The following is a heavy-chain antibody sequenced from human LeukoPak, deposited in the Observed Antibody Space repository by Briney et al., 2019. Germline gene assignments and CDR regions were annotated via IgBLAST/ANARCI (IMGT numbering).Heavy chain of an antibody. CDR1: GGSISSYY. CDR2: IYYSGST. D-gene: IGHD2-2*01. J-gene: IGHJ3*02. Sequence: SETLSLTCTVSGGSISSYYWSWIRQPPGKGLEWIGYIYYSGSTNYNPSLKSRLTISVDTSKNQFSLKLISVTAADTAVYYCARVCSSTSCYYAFDIWGQGTMVTVSS. CDR3: ARVCSSTSCYYAFDI. V-gene: IGHV4-59*01.